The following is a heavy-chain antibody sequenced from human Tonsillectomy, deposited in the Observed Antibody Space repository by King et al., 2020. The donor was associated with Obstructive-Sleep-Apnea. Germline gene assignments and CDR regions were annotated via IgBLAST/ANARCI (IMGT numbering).Heavy chain of an antibody. Sequence: VQLQQWGAGLLKPSETLSLTCAVYGGSFSGYYWSWIRQPPGKGLEWIGEINHRGSTNYNPSLKSRVTISVDTSKNQFSLKLSLVTAADTAVYYCARGDYDYVWGSYRSYYYYGMDVWGQGTTVTVSS. J-gene: IGHJ6*02. CDR3: ARGDYDYVWGSYRSYYYYGMDV. V-gene: IGHV4-34*01. CDR1: GGSFSGYY. D-gene: IGHD3-16*02. CDR2: INHRGST.